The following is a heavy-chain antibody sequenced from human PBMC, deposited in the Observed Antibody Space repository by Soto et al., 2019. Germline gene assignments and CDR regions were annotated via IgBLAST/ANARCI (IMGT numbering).Heavy chain of an antibody. CDR1: GGSFSGYY. CDR2: INHSGST. J-gene: IGHJ6*02. Sequence: SETLSLTCAVYGGSFSGYYWSWIRQPPGKGLEWIGEINHSGSTNYNPSLKSRVTISVDTSKNQFSLKLSSVTAADTAVYYCARGSQQLVVGGMGVWGQGTTVTVSS. D-gene: IGHD6-6*01. V-gene: IGHV4-34*01. CDR3: ARGSQQLVVGGMGV.